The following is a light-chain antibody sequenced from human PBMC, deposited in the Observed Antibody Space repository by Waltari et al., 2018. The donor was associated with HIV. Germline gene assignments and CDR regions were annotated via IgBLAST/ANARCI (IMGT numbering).Light chain of an antibody. J-gene: IGKJ2*01. CDR3: QQYYSTPYT. V-gene: IGKV4-1*01. Sequence: DIVMTQSPDSLPVFLGERATINCKPSQSVLYSSNNKNYLAWYQQKAGQPPKLLIYWASTRESGVPDRFSASGSGTDFSLTISSLQAEDVAVYYCQQYYSTPYTFGQGTKLEIK. CDR1: QSVLYSSNNKNY. CDR2: WAS.